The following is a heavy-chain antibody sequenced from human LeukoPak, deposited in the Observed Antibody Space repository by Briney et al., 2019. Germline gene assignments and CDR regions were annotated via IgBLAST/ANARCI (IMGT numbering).Heavy chain of an antibody. V-gene: IGHV3-23*01. D-gene: IGHD6-13*01. J-gene: IGHJ4*02. CDR3: AKGSTKRQQFDY. CDR2: ISDGGGST. Sequence: GGSLRLSCAASGFTFRSYAMSWVRQAPGKGLEWVSVISDGGGSTYYADSVKGRFTISRDNSKNTLYLQMNSLRAEDTAVYYCAKGSTKRQQFDYWGQGTLVTVSS. CDR1: GFTFRSYA.